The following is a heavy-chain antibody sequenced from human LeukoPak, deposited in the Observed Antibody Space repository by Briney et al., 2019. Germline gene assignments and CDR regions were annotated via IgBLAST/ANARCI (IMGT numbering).Heavy chain of an antibody. V-gene: IGHV1-69*06. J-gene: IGHJ5*02. D-gene: IGHD4-17*01. CDR3: ARDPTYYGDYVNDWFDP. Sequence: SVKVSCKASGYTFTSYGISWVRQAPGQGLEWMGGIIPIFGTANYAQKFQGRVTITADKSTSTAYMELSSLRSEDTAVYYCARDPTYYGDYVNDWFDPWGQGTLVTVSS. CDR2: IIPIFGTA. CDR1: GYTFTSYG.